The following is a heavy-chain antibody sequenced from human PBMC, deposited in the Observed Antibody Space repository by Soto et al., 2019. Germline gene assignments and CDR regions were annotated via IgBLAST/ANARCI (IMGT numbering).Heavy chain of an antibody. CDR2: INSDGSRT. CDR3: ARGDGDYYDGNGYLGRH. Sequence: EVQLVESGGGIVQPGGSLRLSCAASGFTFSSYWMHWVRQAPGKGLVWVSRINSDGSRTSYADSAKGRFTISRDNAKNKVYLQMNSLRAEDTAVYYGARGDGDYYDGNGYLGRHWGQGTLVTVSS. J-gene: IGHJ4*02. D-gene: IGHD3-22*01. V-gene: IGHV3-74*01. CDR1: GFTFSSYW.